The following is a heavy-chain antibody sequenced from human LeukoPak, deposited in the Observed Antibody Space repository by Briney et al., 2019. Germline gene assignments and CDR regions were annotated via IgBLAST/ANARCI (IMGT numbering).Heavy chain of an antibody. V-gene: IGHV3-30-3*01. CDR1: GFTFSTYA. D-gene: IGHD6-19*01. CDR2: ISYDGSDE. J-gene: IGHJ6*02. CDR3: ARGGPGYSSAWTNYGLAV. Sequence: PGGSLRLSCAASGFTFSTYAMLWVRQAPGKGLEWVAIISYDGSDEYYADSVKGRFTISRDTSKSTLYLQMNSLRAEDTAVYYCARGGPGYSSAWTNYGLAVWGQGTTVTVSS.